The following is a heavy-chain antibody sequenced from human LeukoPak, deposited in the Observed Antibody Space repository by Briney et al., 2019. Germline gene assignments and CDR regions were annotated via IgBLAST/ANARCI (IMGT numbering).Heavy chain of an antibody. V-gene: IGHV4-4*07. D-gene: IGHD3-9*01. CDR3: ARETYYDVLSGAYDI. Sequence: SETLSLTCAVSGGSLGSYYWIWIRQPAGKGLEWIGRIYSSGTTNYNPSLKSRVTVSVDTSKNHFSLNLTSVTAADTAVYFCARETYYDVLSGAYDISGQGTMVTVSS. CDR2: IYSSGTT. CDR1: GGSLGSYY. J-gene: IGHJ3*02.